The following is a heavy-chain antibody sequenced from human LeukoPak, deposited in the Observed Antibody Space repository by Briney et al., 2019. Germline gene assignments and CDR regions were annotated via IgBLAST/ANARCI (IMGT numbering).Heavy chain of an antibody. D-gene: IGHD3-22*01. Sequence: ASVKVSCKASGYTFTGYYMHWVRQAHGQGLEWMGWINPNSGGTNYAQKFQGRVTMTRDTSISTAYMELSRLRSDDTAVYYCARGRAYYYDSSGYYSDYWGQGTLVTVSS. J-gene: IGHJ4*02. V-gene: IGHV1-2*02. CDR1: GYTFTGYY. CDR3: ARGRAYYYDSSGYYSDY. CDR2: INPNSGGT.